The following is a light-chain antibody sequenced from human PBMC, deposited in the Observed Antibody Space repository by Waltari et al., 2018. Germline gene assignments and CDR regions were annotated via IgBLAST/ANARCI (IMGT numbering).Light chain of an antibody. CDR3: QQGNSYPFT. J-gene: IGKJ3*01. V-gene: IGKV1-13*02. Sequence: IQMSQSPSSLSASVGDSVTITCRASQGISSYLNWYQQKPGKAPKLLIYYANSLASGVPSRCSGSGSGTEFTLTISSLQPEDFATYYCQQGNSYPFTFGPGTKLDIK. CDR1: QGISSY. CDR2: YAN.